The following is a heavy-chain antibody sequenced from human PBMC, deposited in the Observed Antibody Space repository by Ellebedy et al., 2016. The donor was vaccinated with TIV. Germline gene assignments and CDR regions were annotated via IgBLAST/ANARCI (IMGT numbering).Heavy chain of an antibody. Sequence: AASVKVSCKASGYTFNGFYIHWVRQAPGQGLEWMAWINPNSGGTNYAQKFQGRVTLTRDTSTSTAYLEVSSLISDDTAVYYCARDMDGYAIDLRYFDPWGQGTQVTVSS. CDR2: INPNSGGT. CDR3: ARDMDGYAIDLRYFDP. J-gene: IGHJ4*02. CDR1: GYTFNGFY. V-gene: IGHV1-2*02. D-gene: IGHD5-24*01.